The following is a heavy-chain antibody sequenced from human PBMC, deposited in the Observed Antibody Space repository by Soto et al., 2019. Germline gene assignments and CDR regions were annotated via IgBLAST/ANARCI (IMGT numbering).Heavy chain of an antibody. CDR2: IGALLYNDAT. CDR3: ARGTKGAGGWYFDL. V-gene: IGHV1-18*01. CDR1: GYTLDNHA. J-gene: IGHJ2*01. Sequence: QLQVVQSEVEVKRPGASVRISCKASGYTLDNHAITWVRQAPGQGLEWMGWIGALLYNDATNYARKFKGRLTMARDTSPNTVYMDLGSLRSDDTAIYYCARGTKGAGGWYFDLWGRGTLVVVSS. D-gene: IGHD2-8*01.